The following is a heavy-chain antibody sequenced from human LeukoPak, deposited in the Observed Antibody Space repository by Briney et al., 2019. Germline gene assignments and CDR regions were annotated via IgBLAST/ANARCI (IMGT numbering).Heavy chain of an antibody. CDR2: MNPNSGNT. CDR1: GYTFTSYD. D-gene: IGHD5-18*01. J-gene: IGHJ4*02. V-gene: IGHV1-8*01. CDR3: ARVSHRVGTAMVGGY. Sequence: ASVKVSCKASGYTFTSYDINWVRQATGQGLEWMGWMNPNSGNTGYAQKFQGRVTMTRNTSTSTAYMELSSLRSEDTAVYYCARVSHRVGTAMVGGYWGQGTLVTVSS.